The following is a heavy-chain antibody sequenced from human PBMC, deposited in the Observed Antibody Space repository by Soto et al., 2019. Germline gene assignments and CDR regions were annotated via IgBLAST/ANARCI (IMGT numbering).Heavy chain of an antibody. V-gene: IGHV1-69*06. CDR3: ACYLGLTDYYYGMDV. CDR2: IIPIFGTA. Sequence: SVKVSCKASGGTFNSYAISWVRQAPGQGLEWMGGIIPIFGTANYAQKFQGRVTITADKSTSTAYMDLSSLRSEDTAVYYCACYLGLTDYYYGMDVWGQGTTVTVSS. CDR1: GGTFNSYA. J-gene: IGHJ6*02. D-gene: IGHD3-16*02.